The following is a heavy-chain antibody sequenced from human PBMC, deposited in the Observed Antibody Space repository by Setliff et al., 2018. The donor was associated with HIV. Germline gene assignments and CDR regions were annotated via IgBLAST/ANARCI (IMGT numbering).Heavy chain of an antibody. Sequence: ASVKVYCKASGYTFTSYGISWVRQAPGQGLEWMGWISAYNGNTNYAQKFQGRVTLTTDTSTSTAYMDVKSLISYDSAVYYCARFDGRDKRGYCYCAYYYHMYVWGKGTTVTVSS. CDR1: GYTFTSYG. CDR3: ARFDGRDKRGYCYCAYYYHMYV. D-gene: IGHD2-2*03. CDR2: ISAYNGNT. V-gene: IGHV1-18*01. J-gene: IGHJ6*03.